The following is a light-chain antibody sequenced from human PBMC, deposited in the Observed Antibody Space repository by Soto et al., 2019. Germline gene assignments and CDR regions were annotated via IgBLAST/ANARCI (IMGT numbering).Light chain of an antibody. Sequence: QSVLTQPPSVSAAPGQKVTIYCSGSSSNIGGNSVSWYQQLPGTAPKLLIYDDNKRPSGIPDRFSGSKSGTSATLGITGFQTGDEADYYCGSWDSSLSAYVFGTGTKVPS. J-gene: IGLJ1*01. CDR3: GSWDSSLSAYV. V-gene: IGLV1-51*01. CDR1: SSNIGGNS. CDR2: DDN.